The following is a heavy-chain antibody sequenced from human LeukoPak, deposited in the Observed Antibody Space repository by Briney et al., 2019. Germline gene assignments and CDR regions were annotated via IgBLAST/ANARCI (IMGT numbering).Heavy chain of an antibody. D-gene: IGHD6-13*01. CDR1: GYTFIGYY. Sequence: ASVKVSCKASGYTFIGYYMHWVRQAPGQGLEWMGWINPNTGGTNYAQKFQGRVTMTRDTSISTAYMELSRLKSDDTAVYYCARGGSSSSWIDYWGQETLVTVSS. CDR2: INPNTGGT. J-gene: IGHJ4*02. V-gene: IGHV1-2*02. CDR3: ARGGSSSSWIDY.